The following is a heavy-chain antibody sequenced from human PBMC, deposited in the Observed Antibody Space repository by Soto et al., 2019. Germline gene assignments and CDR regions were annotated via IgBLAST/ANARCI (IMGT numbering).Heavy chain of an antibody. Sequence: GGSLRLSCEVSGYPFSDHGRSWVRQAPGKGLEWVGRIKSKKDGGTTEYAAPVKGRITISRDDAKNTLYLQMNSLKTEDTAVYYCTLETYCGGGSCPEYWGQGTQVTVSS. V-gene: IGHV3-15*01. J-gene: IGHJ4*02. CDR1: GYPFSDHG. CDR2: IKSKKDGGTT. D-gene: IGHD2-15*01. CDR3: TLETYCGGGSCPEY.